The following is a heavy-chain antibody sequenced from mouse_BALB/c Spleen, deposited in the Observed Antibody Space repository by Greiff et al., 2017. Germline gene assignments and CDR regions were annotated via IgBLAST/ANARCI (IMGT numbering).Heavy chain of an antibody. CDR2: ISYSGST. CDR3: ARVNYGNSLYAMDY. J-gene: IGHJ4*01. D-gene: IGHD2-1*01. Sequence: EVQRVESGPGLVKPSQSLSLTCTVTGYSITSDYAWNWIRQFPGNKLEWMGYISYSGSTSYNPSLKSRISITRDTSKNQFFLQLNSVTTEDTATYYCARVNYGNSLYAMDYWGQGTSVTVSS. V-gene: IGHV3-2*02. CDR1: GYSITSDYA.